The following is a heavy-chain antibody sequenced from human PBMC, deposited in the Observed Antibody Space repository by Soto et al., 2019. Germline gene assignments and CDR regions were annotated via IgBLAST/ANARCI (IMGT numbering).Heavy chain of an antibody. J-gene: IGHJ6*02. Sequence: GSLRLSCAASGFPFSRYDMHWVRQAPSKGLEWVAVLWFDGSNEYYADSVQGRFTISRGNSKNTLYLQMDSLRAEDTAVYYCAKVLYASESFDSEEAPYGMDVWGQGTTVTVSS. CDR2: LWFDGSNE. CDR1: GFPFSRYD. D-gene: IGHD3-10*01. CDR3: AKVLYASESFDSEEAPYGMDV. V-gene: IGHV3-33*06.